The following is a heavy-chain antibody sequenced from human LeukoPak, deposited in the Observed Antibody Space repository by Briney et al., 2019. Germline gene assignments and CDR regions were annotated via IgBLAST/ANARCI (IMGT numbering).Heavy chain of an antibody. Sequence: SETLSLTCTVSGGSISSYYWSWIRQPAGKGLEWIGSVYHSGSTYYNPSLKSRVTISVDTSKNQFSLKLSSVTAADTAVYYCARAPNYDFWSGYYGSPYYYYYMDVWGKGTTVTVSS. CDR3: ARAPNYDFWSGYYGSPYYYYYMDV. CDR2: VYHSGST. D-gene: IGHD3-3*01. CDR1: GGSISSYY. V-gene: IGHV4-4*07. J-gene: IGHJ6*03.